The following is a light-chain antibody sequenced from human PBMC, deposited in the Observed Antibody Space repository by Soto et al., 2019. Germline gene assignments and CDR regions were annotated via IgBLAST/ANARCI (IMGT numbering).Light chain of an antibody. J-gene: IGKJ1*01. CDR2: AAS. Sequence: VIWMTQSPSLLSASTVDRVTISCRMSQGISSYLAWYQQKPGKAPELLIYAASSLQSGVPSRFTGSGFGAEFTLTISSLQPDDFATYYCQQYHRYSRTFGQGTKVDIK. V-gene: IGKV1D-8*03. CDR1: QGISSY. CDR3: QQYHRYSRT.